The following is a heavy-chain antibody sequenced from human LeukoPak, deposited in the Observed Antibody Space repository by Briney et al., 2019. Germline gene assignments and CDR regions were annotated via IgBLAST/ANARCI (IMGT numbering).Heavy chain of an antibody. CDR1: GGTFSSYT. V-gene: IGHV1-69*02. CDR3: DGWVLLGRDAFDI. CDR2: IIPILGIA. J-gene: IGHJ3*02. Sequence: SVKVSCKASGGTFSSYTISWVRQAPGQGLEWMGRIIPILGIANYAQKFQGRVTITADKSTSTAYMELSSLRSEDTAVYYCDGWVLLGRDAFDIWGQGTMVTVSS. D-gene: IGHD1-26*01.